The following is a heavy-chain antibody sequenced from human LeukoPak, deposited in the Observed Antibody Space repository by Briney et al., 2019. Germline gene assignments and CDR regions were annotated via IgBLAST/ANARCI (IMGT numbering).Heavy chain of an antibody. Sequence: ASVKVSCKASGYTFTSYGISWARQAPGQGLEWMGWISAYNGNTNYAQKLQGRVTMTTDTSTSTAYMELRSLRSDDTAVYYCARTDPNCSSTSCYALYYYYGMDVWGKGTTVTVSS. CDR1: GYTFTSYG. CDR2: ISAYNGNT. CDR3: ARTDPNCSSTSCYALYYYYGMDV. V-gene: IGHV1-18*04. D-gene: IGHD2-2*01. J-gene: IGHJ6*04.